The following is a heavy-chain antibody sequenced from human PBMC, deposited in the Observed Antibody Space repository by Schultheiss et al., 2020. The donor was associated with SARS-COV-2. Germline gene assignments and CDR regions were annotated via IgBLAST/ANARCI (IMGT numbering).Heavy chain of an antibody. CDR3: ARASSSYYDYVWGSYRYPYFDY. CDR2: IYYSGST. J-gene: IGHJ4*02. D-gene: IGHD3-16*02. V-gene: IGHV4-59*01. CDR1: GGSFSGYY. Sequence: SETLSLTCAVYGGSFSGYYWGWIRQPPGKGLEWIGYIYYSGSTNYNPSLKSRVTISVDTSKNQFSLKLSSVTAADTAVYYCARASSSYYDYVWGSYRYPYFDYWGQGTLVTVS.